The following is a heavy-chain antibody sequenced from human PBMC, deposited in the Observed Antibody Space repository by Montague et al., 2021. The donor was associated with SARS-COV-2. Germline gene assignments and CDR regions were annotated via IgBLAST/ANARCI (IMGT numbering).Heavy chain of an antibody. J-gene: IGHJ3*02. V-gene: IGHV3-48*03. D-gene: IGHD3-16*02. Sequence: SLRLSCAASGFTFSNYDMNWVRQAPGKGPEWISYISISAYTTSYAGSVKGRFTISRGNGKNSLYLQMNSLRVEDTAVYYCTRDYRSIVGDGLDIWGQGTKVTVSS. CDR2: ISISAYTT. CDR3: TRDYRSIVGDGLDI. CDR1: GFTFSNYD.